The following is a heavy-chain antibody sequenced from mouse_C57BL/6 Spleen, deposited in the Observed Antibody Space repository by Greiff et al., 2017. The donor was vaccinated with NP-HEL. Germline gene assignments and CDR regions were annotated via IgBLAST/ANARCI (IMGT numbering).Heavy chain of an antibody. J-gene: IGHJ4*01. V-gene: IGHV5-17*01. CDR2: ISSGSSTI. CDR3: ARIYDDYYNYAMGY. Sequence: EVQLVESGGGLVKPGGSLKLSCAASGSTFSDYGMHWVRQAPEKGLEWVAYISSGSSTINYADTVKGRFTISIDNAKNTLFLQMTSLRSEDTAMYYCARIYDDYYNYAMGYWGQGTSVTVSS. D-gene: IGHD2-3*01. CDR1: GSTFSDYG.